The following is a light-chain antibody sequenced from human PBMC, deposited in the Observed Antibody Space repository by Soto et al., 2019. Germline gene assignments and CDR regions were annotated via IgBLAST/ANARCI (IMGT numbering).Light chain of an antibody. J-gene: IGLJ1*01. CDR3: CSYAGSRISYV. Sequence: QSALNQPASGYGSPGQSRTISCTGTSSDVGSYNLVSWYQQHPGKAPKLMIYEGSKRPSGVSNRFSGSRSGNTASLTISGLQAEDEADYYCCSYAGSRISYVFGTGTKVTV. CDR2: EGS. V-gene: IGLV2-23*01. CDR1: SSDVGSYNL.